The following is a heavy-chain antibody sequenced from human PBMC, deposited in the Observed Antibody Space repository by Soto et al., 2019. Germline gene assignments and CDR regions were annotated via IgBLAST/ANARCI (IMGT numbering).Heavy chain of an antibody. V-gene: IGHV3-23*01. CDR3: ARTGYSSSWTTPAGWYFDL. Sequence: GGSLRLSCAASGFTFSSYAMSWVRQAPGKGLEWVSAISGSGGSTYYADSVKGRFTISRDNSKNTLYLQMNSLRAEDTAVYYCARTGYSSSWTTPAGWYFDLWGRGTLVTVSS. D-gene: IGHD6-13*01. J-gene: IGHJ2*01. CDR1: GFTFSSYA. CDR2: ISGSGGST.